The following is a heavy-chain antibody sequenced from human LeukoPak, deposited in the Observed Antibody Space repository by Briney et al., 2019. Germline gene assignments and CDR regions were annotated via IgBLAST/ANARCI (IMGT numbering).Heavy chain of an antibody. J-gene: IGHJ5*02. V-gene: IGHV1-18*01. CDR2: ISAYNGNT. D-gene: IGHD3-10*01. CDR3: AKVELWFGESSFDP. CDR1: GYTFTSYG. Sequence: ASVKVSCKASGYTFTSYGISWVRQALRQGLEWMGWISAYNGNTNYAQKLQGRVTMTTDTSTSTAYMELRSLRSDDTAVYYCAKVELWFGESSFDPWGQGTLVTVSS.